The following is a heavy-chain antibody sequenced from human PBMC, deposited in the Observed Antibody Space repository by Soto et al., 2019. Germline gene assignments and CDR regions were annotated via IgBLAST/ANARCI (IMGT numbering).Heavy chain of an antibody. CDR2: ISGSGGST. Sequence: LRLSCAASGFTFSSYAMSWVRQAPGKGLEWVSAISGSGGSTYYADSVKGRFTISRDNSKNTLYLQMNSLRAEDTAVYYCAKDREQYCISTSCYPLDYWGQGTLVTVSS. J-gene: IGHJ4*02. D-gene: IGHD2-2*01. CDR3: AKDREQYCISTSCYPLDY. CDR1: GFTFSSYA. V-gene: IGHV3-23*01.